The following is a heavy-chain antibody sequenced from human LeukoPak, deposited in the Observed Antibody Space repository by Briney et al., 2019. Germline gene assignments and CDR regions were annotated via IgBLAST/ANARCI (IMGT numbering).Heavy chain of an antibody. Sequence: PGGSLRLSCAAPGFTFTNYWMNWVRQAPGKGLEWVSSISSSSSYIYYADSVKGRFTISRDNAKNSLYLQMNSLRAEDTAVYYCAKYTSSRTRDAFDIWGQGTMVTVSS. V-gene: IGHV3-21*04. CDR3: AKYTSSRTRDAFDI. CDR2: ISSSSSYI. CDR1: GFTFTNYW. J-gene: IGHJ3*02. D-gene: IGHD1/OR15-1a*01.